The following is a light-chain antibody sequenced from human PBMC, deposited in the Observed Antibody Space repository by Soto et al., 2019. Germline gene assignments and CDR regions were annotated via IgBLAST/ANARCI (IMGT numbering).Light chain of an antibody. CDR3: HQYASSQLT. CDR1: QSISSSY. CDR2: AAS. Sequence: EIVLTQSPGTLSLSPGERVTLSCRASQSISSSYLAWYQRKPGQAPGLLIYAASSRATGIPDRFTGSGSGTDFTLTISRLEPEDFAVYYCHQYASSQLTFGGGTKVEIK. J-gene: IGKJ4*01. V-gene: IGKV3-20*01.